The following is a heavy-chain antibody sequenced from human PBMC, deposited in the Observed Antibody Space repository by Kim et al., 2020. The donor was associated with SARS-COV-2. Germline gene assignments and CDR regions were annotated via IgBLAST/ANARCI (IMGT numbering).Heavy chain of an antibody. V-gene: IGHV3-23*01. J-gene: IGHJ1*01. Sequence: GGSLRLSCAASGFTFTTYAMSWVRQAPGKGLEWVSGIRDSGGSTKYADSVKGRFSVSRDNSKNTLYLQMDSLRAEDTAVYYCAKVTSGPSGWCEYLQHWGRGTLVTVSS. CDR1: GFTFTTYA. CDR3: AKVTSGPSGWCEYLQH. D-gene: IGHD6-19*01. CDR2: IRDSGGST.